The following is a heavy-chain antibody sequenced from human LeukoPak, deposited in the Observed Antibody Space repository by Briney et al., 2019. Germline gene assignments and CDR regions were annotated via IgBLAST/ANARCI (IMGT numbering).Heavy chain of an antibody. D-gene: IGHD3-10*01. J-gene: IGHJ6*02. CDR3: ARVPMVRGVIPSGMDV. CDR2: INPNSGGT. Sequence: ASVKVSCKASGYTFTGYYIHWVRQAPGQGLEWMGWINPNSGGTNYAQKFQGRVTMTRDTSISTAYMELSRLRSDDTAVYYCARVPMVRGVIPSGMDVWGQGTTVTVSS. CDR1: GYTFTGYY. V-gene: IGHV1-2*02.